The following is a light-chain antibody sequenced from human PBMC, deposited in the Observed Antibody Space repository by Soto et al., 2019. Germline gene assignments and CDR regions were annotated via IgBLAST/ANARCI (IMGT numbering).Light chain of an antibody. V-gene: IGLV2-14*03. CDR3: VSYTSSSARV. CDR2: GVS. CDR1: SNDVGCYNY. J-gene: IGLJ1*01. Sequence: QSALTQPASVSGSPGQSITISCTGTSNDVGCYNYVSWYQHHPGNAPKLMIFGVSSRPSGVSDRFSGSKSGNTASLTISGLQADDEADYYCVSYTSSSARVFGTGTKLTVL.